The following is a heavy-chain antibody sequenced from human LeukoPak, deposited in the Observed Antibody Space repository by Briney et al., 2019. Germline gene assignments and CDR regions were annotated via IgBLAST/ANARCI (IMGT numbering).Heavy chain of an antibody. V-gene: IGHV4-39*07. CDR2: IYYSGST. J-gene: IGHJ3*02. CDR3: ARDRGNSSGWYFDAFDI. CDR1: GGSISSSSYY. D-gene: IGHD6-19*01. Sequence: SETLSLTCTVSGGSISSSSYYWGWIRQPPGKGLERIGSIYYSGSTYYNPSLKSRVTISVDKSKNQFSLKLSSVTAADTAVYYCARDRGNSSGWYFDAFDIWGQGTMVTVSS.